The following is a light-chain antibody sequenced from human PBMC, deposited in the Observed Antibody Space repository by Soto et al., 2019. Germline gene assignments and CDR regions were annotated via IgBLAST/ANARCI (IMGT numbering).Light chain of an antibody. CDR2: DAS. CDR3: QQRSNWPPT. J-gene: IGKJ2*01. V-gene: IGKV3-11*01. Sequence: EIVLTQSPATLSLYPGERATLSCRARQSVSSYLAWYQQKPGQAPRLLIYDASNRATGIPARFSGSGSGTDLTLTSSSLEPEDVVVYYCQQRSNWPPTFGQGTKLEIK. CDR1: QSVSSY.